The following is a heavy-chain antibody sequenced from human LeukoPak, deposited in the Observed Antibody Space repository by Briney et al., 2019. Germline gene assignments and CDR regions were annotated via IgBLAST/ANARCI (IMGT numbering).Heavy chain of an antibody. CDR2: ISGSGGST. Sequence: GGSLRLSCAASGFTFSSYAMSWVRQAPGKGLEWVSAISGSGGSTYYADSVKGRFTISRDNSKNTLYLQMNSLRAEDTAVYYCAKDREAYCGGDCYYYYYMDVGGKGTTVTVSS. CDR1: GFTFSSYA. D-gene: IGHD2-21*02. V-gene: IGHV3-23*01. CDR3: AKDREAYCGGDCYYYYYMDV. J-gene: IGHJ6*03.